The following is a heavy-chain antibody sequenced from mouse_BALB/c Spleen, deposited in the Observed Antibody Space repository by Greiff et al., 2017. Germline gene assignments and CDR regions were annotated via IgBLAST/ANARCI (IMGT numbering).Heavy chain of an antibody. CDR2: ISYSGST. J-gene: IGHJ2*01. CDR3: ASTVVARGYFDY. V-gene: IGHV3-2*02. D-gene: IGHD1-1*01. CDR1: GYSITSDYA. Sequence: EVKLVESGPGLVKPSQSLSLTCTVTGYSITSDYAWNWIRQFPGNKLEWMGYISYSGSTSYNPSLKSRISITRDTSKNQFFLQLNSVTTEDTATYYCASTVVARGYFDYWGQGTTLTVSS.